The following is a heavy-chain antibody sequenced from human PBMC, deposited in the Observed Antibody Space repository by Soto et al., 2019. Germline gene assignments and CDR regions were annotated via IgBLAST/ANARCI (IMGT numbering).Heavy chain of an antibody. Sequence: ASVKVSCKASGYTFTSYAMHWVRQAPGQRLEWMGWINAGNGNTKYSQKFQGRVTITRDTSASTAYMELSSLRSEDTAVYYCARDGDYIVVVPAAQVSRPDYYYYMDVWGKGTTVTVSS. CDR3: ARDGDYIVVVPAAQVSRPDYYYYMDV. CDR1: GYTFTSYA. D-gene: IGHD2-2*01. J-gene: IGHJ6*03. V-gene: IGHV1-3*01. CDR2: INAGNGNT.